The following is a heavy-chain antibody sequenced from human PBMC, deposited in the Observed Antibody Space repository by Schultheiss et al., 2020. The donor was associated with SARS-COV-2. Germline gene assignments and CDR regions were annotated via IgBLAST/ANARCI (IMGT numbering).Heavy chain of an antibody. CDR3: AREGRAAPGWFDP. D-gene: IGHD6-6*01. V-gene: IGHV4-30-2*01. CDR2: INHGVTT. Sequence: SQTLSLTCAVSGGSISGGPYSWSWIRQPPGKGLEWIGHINHGVTTNYNPSLESRVTLSIDGSQNQFSLKLSSVTAADTAVYYCAREGRAAPGWFDPWGQGTLVTVSS. CDR1: GGSISGGPYS. J-gene: IGHJ5*02.